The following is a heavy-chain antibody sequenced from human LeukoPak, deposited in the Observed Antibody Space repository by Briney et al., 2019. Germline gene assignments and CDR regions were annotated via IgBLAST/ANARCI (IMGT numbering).Heavy chain of an antibody. D-gene: IGHD3-10*01. Sequence: PGGSLRLSCAASGFTVSSNYMSWVRQAPGKGLEWVSVIYGGGSTYYADSVKGRFTISRDNSKNTLYLQMNSLRAEDTAVYYCARDTSAYGSGTYYYYMDVWGKGTTVTVSS. CDR2: IYGGGST. V-gene: IGHV3-53*01. J-gene: IGHJ6*03. CDR3: ARDTSAYGSGTYYYYMDV. CDR1: GFTVSSNY.